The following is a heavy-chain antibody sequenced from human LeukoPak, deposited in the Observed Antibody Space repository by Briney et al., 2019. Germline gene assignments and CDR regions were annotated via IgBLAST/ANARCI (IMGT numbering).Heavy chain of an antibody. CDR2: INPNSGGT. J-gene: IGHJ4*02. CDR3: ASGTRTYYDFWSGQDYFDY. Sequence: GASVKASCKASGYTFTGYYMHWVRQAPGQGLEWMGWINPNSGGTNYAQKFQGRVTITADESTSTAYMEPSSLRSEDTAVYYCASGTRTYYDFWSGQDYFDYWGQGTLVTVSS. CDR1: GYTFTGYY. V-gene: IGHV1-2*02. D-gene: IGHD3-3*01.